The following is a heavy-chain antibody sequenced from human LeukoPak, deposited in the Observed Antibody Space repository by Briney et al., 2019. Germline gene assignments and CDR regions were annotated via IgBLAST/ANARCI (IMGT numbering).Heavy chain of an antibody. V-gene: IGHV3-7*01. CDR3: AKDLLRGWSSGWYGALDY. Sequence: PGGSLRLSCAASGFTFSNYWMNWVRQAPGKGLEWVANIKQDESEKYYVDSVKGRFTISRDNAKNSLYLQMNSLRAEDTAVYYCAKDLLRGWSSGWYGALDYWGQGTLVTVSS. J-gene: IGHJ4*02. D-gene: IGHD6-19*01. CDR1: GFTFSNYW. CDR2: IKQDESEK.